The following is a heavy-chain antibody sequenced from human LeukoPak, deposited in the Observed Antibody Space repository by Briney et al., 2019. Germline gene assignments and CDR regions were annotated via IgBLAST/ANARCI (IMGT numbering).Heavy chain of an antibody. J-gene: IGHJ4*02. Sequence: PSETLSLTCSVSSFSISSGHYWGWIRRPPGKGLEWIGSIYHSGPTYYNPSLKSRVTISVDTSKNHFSLTLTSVTAADTAVYYCARDVDRFDYWGQGTLVTVSS. CDR1: SFSISSGHY. V-gene: IGHV4-38-2*02. CDR2: IYHSGPT. CDR3: ARDVDRFDY. D-gene: IGHD2-21*01.